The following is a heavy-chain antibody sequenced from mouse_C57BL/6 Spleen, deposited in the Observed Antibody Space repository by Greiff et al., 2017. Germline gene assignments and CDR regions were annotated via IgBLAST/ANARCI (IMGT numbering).Heavy chain of an antibody. CDR1: GYAFSSYW. J-gene: IGHJ3*01. Sequence: VQLVESGAELVKPGASVKISCKASGYAFSSYWMNWVKQRPGKGLEWIGQIYPGDGDTNYNGKFKGKATLTADKSSSTAYMQLSSLTSEDSAVYFCARTYYYGSSPFAYWGQGTLVTVSA. CDR3: ARTYYYGSSPFAY. V-gene: IGHV1-80*01. D-gene: IGHD1-1*01. CDR2: IYPGDGDT.